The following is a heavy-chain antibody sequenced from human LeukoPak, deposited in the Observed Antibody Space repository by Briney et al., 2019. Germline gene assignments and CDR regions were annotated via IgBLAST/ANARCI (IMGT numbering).Heavy chain of an antibody. V-gene: IGHV1-2*06. Sequence: ASVKVSCKASGYTFTGYYMHWVRQAPGQGLEWMGRINPNSGGTNYAQKFQGRVTMTRDTSISTAYMELSRLRSDDTAVFYCARTPVEMSATGGFDYWGQGTLVTVSS. J-gene: IGHJ4*02. CDR3: ARTPVEMSATGGFDY. D-gene: IGHD7-27*01. CDR1: GYTFTGYY. CDR2: INPNSGGT.